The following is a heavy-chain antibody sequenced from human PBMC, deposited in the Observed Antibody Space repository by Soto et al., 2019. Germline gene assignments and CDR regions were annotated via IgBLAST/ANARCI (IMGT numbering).Heavy chain of an antibody. CDR1: GGSISSGGYS. J-gene: IGHJ5*02. CDR3: ARDQLEGTWFDP. Sequence: QLQLQESGSGLVRPSQTLSLTCAVSGGSISSGGYSWNWIRQPPGKGLEWIGYISHSGSTLYNPSLKRRVTISVEKSKNQFSLRLYTVTAADTAVYYCARDQLEGTWFDPWGQGTLVTVSS. V-gene: IGHV4-30-2*01. CDR2: ISHSGST. D-gene: IGHD1-1*01.